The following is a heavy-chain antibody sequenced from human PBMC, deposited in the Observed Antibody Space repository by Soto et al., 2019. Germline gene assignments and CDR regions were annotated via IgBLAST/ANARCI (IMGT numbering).Heavy chain of an antibody. D-gene: IGHD6-13*01. CDR3: GRFGGSSWYVVYYYYMDV. CDR2: INHSGST. Sequence: SETLSLTCAVYGGSFSGYYWSWILQPPGKGLEWIGEINHSGSTNYNPSLKSRVTISVDTSKNQFSLKLSSVTAADTAVYYCGRFGGSSWYVVYYYYMDVWGKGTTVTVS. J-gene: IGHJ6*03. CDR1: GGSFSGYY. V-gene: IGHV4-34*01.